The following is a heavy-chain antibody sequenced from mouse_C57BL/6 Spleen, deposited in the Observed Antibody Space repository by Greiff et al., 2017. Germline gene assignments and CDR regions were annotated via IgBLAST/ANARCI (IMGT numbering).Heavy chain of an antibody. CDR1: GYTFTDYN. D-gene: IGHD1-1*01. J-gene: IGHJ2*01. V-gene: IGHV1-22*01. CDR3: ASPYYGRSYFDY. CDR2: INPNNGGT. Sequence: EVQLQQSGPELVKPGASVKMSCKASGYTFTDYNMHWVKQSHGKSLEWIGYINPNNGGTSYNQKFKGKATLTVNKSSSTAYRDLRSLTSEDSAVYYCASPYYGRSYFDYWGQGTTLTVAS.